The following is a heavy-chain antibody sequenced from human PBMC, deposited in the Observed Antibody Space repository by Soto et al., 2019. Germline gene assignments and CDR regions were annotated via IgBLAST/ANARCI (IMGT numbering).Heavy chain of an antibody. J-gene: IGHJ6*02. CDR3: AKDMSVAGARDYYGMDV. Sequence: XGSLRLSCAASGFTFSSYCMHWVRQAPGKGLEWVAVISYDGSNKYYADSVKGRFTISRDNSKNTLYLQMNSLRAEDTAVYYCAKDMSVAGARDYYGMDVWGQGTTVTVSS. CDR1: GFTFSSYC. CDR2: ISYDGSNK. V-gene: IGHV3-30*18. D-gene: IGHD6-19*01.